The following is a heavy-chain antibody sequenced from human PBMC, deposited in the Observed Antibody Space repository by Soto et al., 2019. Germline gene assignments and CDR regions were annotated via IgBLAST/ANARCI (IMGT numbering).Heavy chain of an antibody. CDR2: ISAYNGNT. CDR3: ASQGSSWYWGNYYDGMDV. V-gene: IGHV1-18*01. J-gene: IGHJ6*02. CDR1: GYTFTSYG. D-gene: IGHD6-13*01. Sequence: QVQLVQSGAEVKKPGASVKVSCKASGYTFTSYGISWVRQAPGQGLEWMGWISAYNGNTNYAQKLQGRVTMTTDTSTRTAYMELGSLRSDDTAVYYCASQGSSWYWGNYYDGMDVWGQGTTVTVSS.